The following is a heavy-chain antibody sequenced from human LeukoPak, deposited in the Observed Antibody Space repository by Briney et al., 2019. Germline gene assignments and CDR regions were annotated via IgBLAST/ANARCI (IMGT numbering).Heavy chain of an antibody. V-gene: IGHV3-23*01. CDR3: AKREGPDNGPIDS. D-gene: IGHD5-24*01. CDR2: INARGSDI. J-gene: IGHJ4*02. Sequence: GGSLRLSCSASGFTFTSSAMTWVRQAPGTGLEWVSAINARGSDIYYADSVKGRFTISRDIFKNTLYLQMSSLRAEDTAVYYCAKREGPDNGPIDSWGQGTLVTVSS. CDR1: GFTFTSSA.